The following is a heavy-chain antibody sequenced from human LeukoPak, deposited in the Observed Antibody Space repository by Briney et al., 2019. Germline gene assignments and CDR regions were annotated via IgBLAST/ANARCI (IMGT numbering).Heavy chain of an antibody. CDR1: GGSFSGYY. CDR2: INHSGST. V-gene: IGHV4-34*01. Sequence: SETLSLTCAVYGGSFSGYYWSWIRQPPGKGLEWIGEINHSGSTNYNPSLKSRVTISVDTSKNQFSLKLNSVTAADTAVYYCARDHSSSSEDYWGQGTLVTVSS. CDR3: ARDHSSSSEDY. D-gene: IGHD6-13*01. J-gene: IGHJ4*02.